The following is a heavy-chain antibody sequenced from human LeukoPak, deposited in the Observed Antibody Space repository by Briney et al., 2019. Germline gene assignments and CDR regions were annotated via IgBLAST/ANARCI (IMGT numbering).Heavy chain of an antibody. V-gene: IGHV4-39*02. Sequence: SETLSLTCTVSGGSISSSSYYWGWIRQPPGKGLEWIGSIYYSGSTYYNPSLKSRVTISVDTSKNQFSLKLSSVTAADTAVYYCARDLDTAMGRWGQGTLVTVSS. CDR1: GGSISSSSYY. D-gene: IGHD5-18*01. J-gene: IGHJ4*02. CDR2: IYYSGST. CDR3: ARDLDTAMGR.